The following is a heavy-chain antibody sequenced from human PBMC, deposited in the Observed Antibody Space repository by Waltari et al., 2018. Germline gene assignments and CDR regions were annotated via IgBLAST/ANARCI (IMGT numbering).Heavy chain of an antibody. J-gene: IGHJ4*02. D-gene: IGHD2-8*02. CDR1: GMTFRNYP. CDR3: VRDMHWWTGLWTRMAFDL. CDR2: VSHDERNK. Sequence: QVQLVESGGGVVQPGRSLSLSCEASGMTFRNYPMHWVRQAPGKGLEWVAVVSHDERNKYYADSVKGRFTISRDNSKKTVHLQMNSLRPEDTAVYYCVRDMHWWTGLWTRMAFDLWGQGTPVTVSS. V-gene: IGHV3-30*04.